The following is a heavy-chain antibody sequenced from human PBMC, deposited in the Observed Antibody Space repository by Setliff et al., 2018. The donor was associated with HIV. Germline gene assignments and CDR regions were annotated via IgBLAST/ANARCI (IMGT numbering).Heavy chain of an antibody. J-gene: IGHJ6*02. Sequence: PSETLSLTCTVSGGSISSTIYHWVWIRQPPGKGLEWIGNIHSSGITYYKPSPKSRLTISRDTSKNQFSLKLSSVTAADTAVYYCSIHASTVQDAMDVWGQGTTVTAP. CDR3: SIHASTVQDAMDV. CDR1: GGSISSTIYH. V-gene: IGHV4-39*01. D-gene: IGHD4-4*01. CDR2: IHSSGIT.